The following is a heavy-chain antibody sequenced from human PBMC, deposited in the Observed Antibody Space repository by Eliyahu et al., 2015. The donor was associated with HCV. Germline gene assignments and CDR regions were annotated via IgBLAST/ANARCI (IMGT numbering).Heavy chain of an antibody. CDR1: XFTFSNXW. D-gene: IGHD1-14*01. CDR3: ARDQPVMGIDP. V-gene: IGHV3-74*01. Sequence: EVQLVESGGGLVQPGGSLRLSCAXSXFTFSNXWMHWVRQAPGKGLVWVSRINGDGSTTTYADSVKGRFTVSRDNAKNTLYLQMNSLRAEDTAMYFCARDQPVMGIDPWGQGTLVTVSS. CDR2: INGDGSTT. J-gene: IGHJ5*02.